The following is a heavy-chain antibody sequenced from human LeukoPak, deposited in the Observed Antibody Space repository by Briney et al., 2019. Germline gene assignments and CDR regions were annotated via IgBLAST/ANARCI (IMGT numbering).Heavy chain of an antibody. D-gene: IGHD2-2*01. V-gene: IGHV1-3*01. CDR1: GYTFTSYA. J-gene: IGHJ4*02. Sequence: ASVKVSCKASGYTFTSYAMHWVRQAPGQRLEWMGWINAGNGNTKYSQKFQGRVTITRDTSASTAYMELSSLRSEDTAVYYCARAGGGYCSSTSCTDSDYWGQGTLVTVSS. CDR3: ARAGGGYCSSTSCTDSDY. CDR2: INAGNGNT.